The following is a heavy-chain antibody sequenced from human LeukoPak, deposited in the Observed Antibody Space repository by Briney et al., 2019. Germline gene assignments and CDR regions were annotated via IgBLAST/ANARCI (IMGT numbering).Heavy chain of an antibody. J-gene: IGHJ4*02. CDR2: ISGGGGST. CDR1: GFTFSRYG. V-gene: IGHV3-23*01. D-gene: IGHD3-22*01. Sequence: GGSLRLSCAASGFTFSRYGMSWVRQAPGKGLEWVLAISGGGGSTYYADSVKGRFTISRDNSKNTLFLQMNSLRAEDTALYYCARDLSYDSSGYYDWGQGTLVTVSS. CDR3: ARDLSYDSSGYYD.